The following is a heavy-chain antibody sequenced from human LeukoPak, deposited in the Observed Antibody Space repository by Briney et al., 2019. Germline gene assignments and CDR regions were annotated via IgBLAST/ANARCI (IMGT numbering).Heavy chain of an antibody. V-gene: IGHV3-21*01. CDR2: ISSSSSYI. D-gene: IGHD4-17*01. CDR1: GFTFSSYS. Sequence: GGSPRLSCAASGFTFSSYSMNWVRQAPGKGLEWVSSISSSSSYIYYADSVKGRFTISRDNAKNSLYLQMNSLRAEDTAVYYCARVGAKDTADYWGQGTLVTVSS. CDR3: ARVGAKDTADY. J-gene: IGHJ4*02.